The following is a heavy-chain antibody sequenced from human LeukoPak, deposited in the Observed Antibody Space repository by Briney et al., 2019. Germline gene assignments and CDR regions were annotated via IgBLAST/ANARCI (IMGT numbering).Heavy chain of an antibody. CDR3: TTDEYDYVWGSYRYSGEYYFDY. Sequence: GGSLRLSCAASGFTFSNAWMSWVRQAPGKGLEWVGRIKSRTDGGTTDYAAPVKGRFTISRDDSKNTLYLQMNSLKTEDTAVYYCTTDEYDYVWGSYRYSGEYYFDYWGQGTLVTVSS. CDR1: GFTFSNAW. D-gene: IGHD3-16*02. J-gene: IGHJ4*02. V-gene: IGHV3-15*01. CDR2: IKSRTDGGTT.